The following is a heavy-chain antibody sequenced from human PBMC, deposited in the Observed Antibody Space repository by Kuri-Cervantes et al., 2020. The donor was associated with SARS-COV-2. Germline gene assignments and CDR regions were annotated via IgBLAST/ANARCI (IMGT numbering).Heavy chain of an antibody. J-gene: IGHJ6*02. CDR1: GFTFSGHW. CDR3: AAPIYDFWSGYWDYYYGMDV. D-gene: IGHD3-3*01. V-gene: IGHV3-74*01. CDR2: INPDGSYT. Sequence: GESLKISCAASGFTFSGHWIHWVRQAPGKGLVWVSRINPDGSYTNNADSVKGRFTLSRDNAKNMLFLQMNSLRAEDTAVYYCAAPIYDFWSGYWDYYYGMDVWGQGTTVTVSS.